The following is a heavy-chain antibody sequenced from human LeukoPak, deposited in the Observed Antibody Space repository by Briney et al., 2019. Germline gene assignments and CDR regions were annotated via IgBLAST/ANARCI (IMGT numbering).Heavy chain of an antibody. CDR1: GFTFNTYD. CDR2: ISSSSGTI. J-gene: IGHJ4*02. Sequence: GGSLRLSCVASGFTFNTYDMNWVRQAPGKGLEWVSYISSSSGTIYYADSVKGRFTISRDNAKNSLYLQMNSLRAEDTAVYYCARAADYFDYWGQGTLVTVSS. CDR3: ARAADYFDY. V-gene: IGHV3-48*01.